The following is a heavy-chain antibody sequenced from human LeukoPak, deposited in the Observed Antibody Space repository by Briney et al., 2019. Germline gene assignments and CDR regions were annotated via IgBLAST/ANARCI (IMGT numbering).Heavy chain of an antibody. CDR3: ARGLHDLWRGHMGY. J-gene: IGHJ4*02. CDR1: GFTVNNNY. D-gene: IGHD3-3*01. CDR2: IDSDGNT. V-gene: IGHV3-53*01. Sequence: GGSLRLSCAASGFTVNNNYMTWVRQAPGKGLDWVSVIDSDGNTYYADSAMGRFSISRDNSKNMVFLQMNSLRAEDTAVYYCARGLHDLWRGHMGYWGQGTLVTVSS.